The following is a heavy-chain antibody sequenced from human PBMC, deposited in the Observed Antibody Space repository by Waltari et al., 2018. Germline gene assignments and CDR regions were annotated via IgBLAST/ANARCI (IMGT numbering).Heavy chain of an antibody. J-gene: IGHJ4*02. V-gene: IGHV4-39*01. CDR1: GGSISSSSYY. CDR2: IYYSGST. Sequence: QLQLQESGPGLVKPSATLSPTCTVSGGSISSSSYYWGWIRQPPGKGLEWIGSIYYSGSTYYNPSLKSRVTISVDTSKNQFSLKLSSVTAADTAVYYCARHSPEGPADYWGQGTLVTVSS. CDR3: ARHSPEGPADY.